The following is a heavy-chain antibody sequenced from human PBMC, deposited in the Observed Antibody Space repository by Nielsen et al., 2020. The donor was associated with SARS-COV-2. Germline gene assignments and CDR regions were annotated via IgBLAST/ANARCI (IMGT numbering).Heavy chain of an antibody. Sequence: ASVKVSCKASGYTFTSYGISWVRQAPGQGLEWMGWISAYNGNTNYTQKPQGRVTMTTDTSTSTAYMELRSLRSDDTAVYYCARDAGDYGVPDYWGQGTLVTVSS. CDR1: GYTFTSYG. J-gene: IGHJ4*02. D-gene: IGHD4-17*01. CDR2: ISAYNGNT. CDR3: ARDAGDYGVPDY. V-gene: IGHV1-18*04.